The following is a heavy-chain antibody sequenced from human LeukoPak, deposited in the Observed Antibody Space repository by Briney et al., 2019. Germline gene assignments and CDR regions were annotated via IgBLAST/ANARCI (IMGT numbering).Heavy chain of an antibody. D-gene: IGHD5-18*01. J-gene: IGHJ4*02. V-gene: IGHV4-61*02. Sequence: PSETLSLTCTVSGDSISSDDYYWSWIRQPAGKGLEWIGRFSASGNSNYNPSLKSRLTISVDRSKNQFSLKLTSVTAADTAVYYCARGRKYTSGYRVTELGSGYSDYWGQGTLVTVSS. CDR2: FSASGNS. CDR1: GDSISSDDYY. CDR3: ARGRKYTSGYRVTELGSGYSDY.